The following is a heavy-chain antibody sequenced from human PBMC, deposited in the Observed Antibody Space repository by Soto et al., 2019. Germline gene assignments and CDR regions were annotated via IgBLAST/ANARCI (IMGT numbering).Heavy chain of an antibody. CDR1: GGTFSSYA. CDR3: ARYCSGGSCLYGMDV. D-gene: IGHD2-15*01. Sequence: SVKVSCKASGGTFSSYAIRWVRQAPGQGLEWMGGIIPIFGTANYAQKFQGRVTITADESTSTAYMELSSLRSEDTAVYYCARYCSGGSCLYGMDVWGQGTTVTVSS. J-gene: IGHJ6*02. V-gene: IGHV1-69*13. CDR2: IIPIFGTA.